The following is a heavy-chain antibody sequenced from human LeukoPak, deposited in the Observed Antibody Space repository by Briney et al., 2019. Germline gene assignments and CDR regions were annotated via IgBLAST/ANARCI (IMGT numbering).Heavy chain of an antibody. CDR2: INHSGST. Sequence: PSETLSLTCAVYGGSFSGYYWSWIRQPPGEGLEWIGEINHSGSTNSNPSLKSRDSISVDTSKNQFPLKLRSVTAANTAEYYCARYSSSWSGWFDPWGQGTLVTVSS. D-gene: IGHD6-13*01. CDR1: GGSFSGYY. J-gene: IGHJ5*02. V-gene: IGHV4-34*01. CDR3: ARYSSSWSGWFDP.